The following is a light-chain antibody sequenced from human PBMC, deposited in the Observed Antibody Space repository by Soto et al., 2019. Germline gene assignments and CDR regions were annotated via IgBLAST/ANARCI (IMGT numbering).Light chain of an antibody. J-gene: IGKJ5*01. CDR2: GAS. V-gene: IGKV3-15*01. CDR1: QSVSSN. Sequence: ESVLTQSPGTLSLSPGERATLSCRASQSVSSNYLAWYQQKPGQAPRLLIYGASTRATGIPVRFSGSGFGTEFTLTISSLQSEDFAVYYCQQYKNWPLFGQGTRLEIK. CDR3: QQYKNWPL.